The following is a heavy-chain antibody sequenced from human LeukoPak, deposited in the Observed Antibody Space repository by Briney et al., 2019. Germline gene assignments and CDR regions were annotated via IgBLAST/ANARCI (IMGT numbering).Heavy chain of an antibody. J-gene: IGHJ4*02. CDR3: ARVGYYSSGPFSYFDY. D-gene: IGHD3-10*01. Sequence: QPGGSLRLSCAASGFTFSNYAMSWVRQAPGKGLEWVSAISGSGDSTYYADSVKGRFTISRDSSENTLYLQMNSLRVEDTAVYYCARVGYYSSGPFSYFDYWGQGTLVTVSS. CDR2: ISGSGDST. V-gene: IGHV3-23*01. CDR1: GFTFSNYA.